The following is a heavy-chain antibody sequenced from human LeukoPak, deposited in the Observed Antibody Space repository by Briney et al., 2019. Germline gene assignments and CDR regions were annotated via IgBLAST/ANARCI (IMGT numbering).Heavy chain of an antibody. CDR3: ARGGGIGVYYHYMDV. Sequence: SETLSLTCTVSGYSISSGYYWGWIRQPPGKGLEWIGNIYPTGSTYYNPSLKSRVTISVDTSKNQFSLRLNSVTAADTAVYYCARGGGIGVYYHYMDVWGKGTTVTISS. CDR2: IYPTGST. J-gene: IGHJ6*03. CDR1: GYSISSGYY. D-gene: IGHD6-13*01. V-gene: IGHV4-38-2*02.